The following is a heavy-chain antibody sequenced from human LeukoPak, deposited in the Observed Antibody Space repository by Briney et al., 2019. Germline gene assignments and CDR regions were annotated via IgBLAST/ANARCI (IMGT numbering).Heavy chain of an antibody. D-gene: IGHD6-6*01. CDR3: ARGPSIAARPSSPARGKYFDY. J-gene: IGHJ4*02. V-gene: IGHV4-34*01. CDR2: INHSGST. CDR1: GGSFSGYY. Sequence: SETLSLTCAVYGGSFSGYYWSWIRQPPGKGLEWIGEINHSGSTNYNPSLKSRVTISVDTSKNQFSLKLSSVTAADTAVYYCARGPSIAARPSSPARGKYFDYWGQGTLVTVSS.